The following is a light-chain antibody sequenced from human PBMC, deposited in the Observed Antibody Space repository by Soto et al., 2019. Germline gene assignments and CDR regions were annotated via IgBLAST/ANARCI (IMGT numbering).Light chain of an antibody. CDR2: GAS. Sequence: EIVMTQSPATLSVSPGERATLSCRASQSISSNLAWYQQKPGQAPRLLIYGASTRATGIQARFSGSGSGTEFTLTFSSLQSEDFAVYYCQHYNNWPPWTFGQGTKVEIK. V-gene: IGKV3-15*01. CDR1: QSISSN. J-gene: IGKJ1*01. CDR3: QHYNNWPPWT.